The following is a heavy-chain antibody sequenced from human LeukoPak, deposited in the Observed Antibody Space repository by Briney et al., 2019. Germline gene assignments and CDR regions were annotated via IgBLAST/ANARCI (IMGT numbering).Heavy chain of an antibody. V-gene: IGHV1-24*01. CDR1: GYTLTELS. Sequence: ASVKVSCKASGYTLTELSMHWVRQAPGKGLEWMGGFDPEDGETIYAQKFQGRVTMTEDTSTDTAYMELSSLRSEDTAVYYCATKTDRRYSYAGAFDIWGQGTMVTVSS. CDR3: ATKTDRRYSYAGAFDI. D-gene: IGHD5-18*01. CDR2: FDPEDGET. J-gene: IGHJ3*02.